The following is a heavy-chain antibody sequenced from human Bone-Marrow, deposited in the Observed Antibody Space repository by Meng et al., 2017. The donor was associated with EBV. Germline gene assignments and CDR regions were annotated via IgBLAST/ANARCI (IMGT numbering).Heavy chain of an antibody. J-gene: IGHJ5*02. V-gene: IGHV4-4*02. CDR2: IYHSGST. Sequence: VQVPESGPGLVKPSGPRSLTGAVSGGSIRSSNWWSWVRQPPGKGLEWIGEIYHSGSTNYNPSLKSRVTISVDKSKNQFSLKLSSVTAADTAVYYCARAWSVTSGFDPWGQGTLVTVSS. CDR3: ARAWSVTSGFDP. CDR1: GGSIRSSNW. D-gene: IGHD2-21*02.